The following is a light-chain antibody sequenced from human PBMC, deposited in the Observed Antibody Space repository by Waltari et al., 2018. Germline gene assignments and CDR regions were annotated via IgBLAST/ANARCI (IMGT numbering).Light chain of an antibody. J-gene: IGLJ2*01. V-gene: IGLV2-11*01. CDR1: GSAAGASES. CDR3: SSQTLDGLVL. CDR2: DVT. Sequence: SALTQPRSVSGSPGQSVTISCSGLGSAAGASESVSWHQHHPDKAPQVIIYDVTHRPSGVSDRFSASKSANTASLTISRLQPEDEADYYCSSQTLDGLVLFGGGTRLTVL.